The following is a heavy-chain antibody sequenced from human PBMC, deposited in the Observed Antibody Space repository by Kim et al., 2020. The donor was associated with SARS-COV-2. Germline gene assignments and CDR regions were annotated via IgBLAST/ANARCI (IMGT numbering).Heavy chain of an antibody. CDR3: ARDFRSRPVAGFDF. D-gene: IGHD6-19*01. J-gene: IGHJ4*02. V-gene: IGHV1-2*02. CDR1: GYTFTGYY. CDR2: INPNNGDT. Sequence: ASVKVSCKASGYTFTGYYMNWVRQAPGQGLEWMGWINPNNGDTTYAHSFQGRITMTRDTSISTAYMELSSLRSDDTAVYYCARDFRSRPVAGFDFWGQGTLVTVSS.